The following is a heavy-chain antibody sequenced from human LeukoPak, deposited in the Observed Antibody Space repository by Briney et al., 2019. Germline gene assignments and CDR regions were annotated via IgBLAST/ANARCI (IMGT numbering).Heavy chain of an antibody. CDR3: AGEDYFDSSGYASWRFDI. Sequence: SETLSLTRTVSGDSISDYYWTWIRQPPGKGLEWIGHIYYSGNTIYNPPLKSRVTISVDTSKNQFSLKLTSVTTADTAVYYCAGEDYFDSSGYASWRFDIWGQGTMVTVSS. V-gene: IGHV4-59*01. J-gene: IGHJ3*02. CDR2: IYYSGNT. D-gene: IGHD3-22*01. CDR1: GDSISDYY.